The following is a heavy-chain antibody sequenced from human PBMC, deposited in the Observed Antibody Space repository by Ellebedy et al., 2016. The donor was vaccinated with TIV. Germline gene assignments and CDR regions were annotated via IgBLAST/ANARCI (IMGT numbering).Heavy chain of an antibody. CDR1: NGSIGSYF. V-gene: IGHV4-59*01. D-gene: IGHD6-13*01. Sequence: SETLSLTCSVSNGSIGSYFWSRIRQPPGKGLEFIGYMFNSGRTNYNPPLKSRVTMSIDTSKNQFSLTLTSVTAADTAVYYCARGFIPGTVYYLDYWGQGTLVTVSS. J-gene: IGHJ4*02. CDR2: MFNSGRT. CDR3: ARGFIPGTVYYLDY.